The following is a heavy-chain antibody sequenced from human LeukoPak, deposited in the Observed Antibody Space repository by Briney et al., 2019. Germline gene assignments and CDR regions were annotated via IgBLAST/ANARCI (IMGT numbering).Heavy chain of an antibody. V-gene: IGHV3-21*01. J-gene: IGHJ4*02. CDR1: GFTFSSYS. CDR3: ARDMISLITMVRGVIIDY. Sequence: GGSLRLSCAASGFTFSSYSMNWVRQAPGKGLQWVSSISSSSSYKYYADSVKGRFTISRDNAKNSLYLQMNSLRAEDTAVYYCARDMISLITMVRGVIIDYWGQGTLVTISS. CDR2: ISSSSSYK. D-gene: IGHD3-10*01.